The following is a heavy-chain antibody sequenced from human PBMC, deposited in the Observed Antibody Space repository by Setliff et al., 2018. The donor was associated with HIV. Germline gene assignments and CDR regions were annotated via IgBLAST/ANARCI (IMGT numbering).Heavy chain of an antibody. CDR3: ARRIPSGIAVAFGDFDI. CDR2: LSYDGST. CDR1: GVSMSSSSYY. V-gene: IGHV4-39*01. Sequence: SETLSLTCTVSGVSMSSSSYYWGWIRQPPGKGLEYIGGLSYDGSTYYHPSLKSRVSISVDTSKNQFSLRLSFVTAADTAVYYCARRIPSGIAVAFGDFDIWGQGTMVTVSS. J-gene: IGHJ3*02. D-gene: IGHD6-19*01.